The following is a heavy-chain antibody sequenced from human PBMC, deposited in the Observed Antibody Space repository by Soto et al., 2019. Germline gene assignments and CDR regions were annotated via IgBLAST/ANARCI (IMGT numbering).Heavy chain of an antibody. CDR1: GFTFSSYI. J-gene: IGHJ6*02. Sequence: GGSLRLSCAASGFTFSSYIIHWVRQAPGKGLEWVSSIGTRSDVYYADSVKGRFTISRDNAKNSMALQMNSLRAEDTGVYYCAREETAWPLAYGLDVWGQGTTVTVS. CDR2: IGTRSDV. D-gene: IGHD2-21*02. V-gene: IGHV3-21*01. CDR3: AREETAWPLAYGLDV.